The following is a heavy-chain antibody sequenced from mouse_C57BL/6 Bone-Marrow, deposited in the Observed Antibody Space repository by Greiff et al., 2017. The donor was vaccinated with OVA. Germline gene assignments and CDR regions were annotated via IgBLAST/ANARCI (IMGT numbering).Heavy chain of an antibody. Sequence: QVQLKQSGPELVKPGASVKISCKASGYAFSSSWMNWVKQRPGKGLEWIGRIYPGDGDTNYNGKFKGKATLTADKSSSTAYMQLSSLTSEDSAVYFCARKGLGRGYAMDYWGQGTSVTVSS. J-gene: IGHJ4*01. CDR1: GYAFSSSW. D-gene: IGHD4-1*01. CDR2: IYPGDGDT. CDR3: ARKGLGRGYAMDY. V-gene: IGHV1-82*01.